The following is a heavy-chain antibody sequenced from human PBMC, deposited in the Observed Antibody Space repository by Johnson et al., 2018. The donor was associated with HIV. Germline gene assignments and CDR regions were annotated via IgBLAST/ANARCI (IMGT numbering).Heavy chain of an antibody. CDR1: GFTVNSNY. V-gene: IGHV3-53*01. CDR3: ARDPCTGASCLPGAFDI. Sequence: EQLVESGGGLIQPGGSLRLSCAASGFTVNSNYMGWVRQAPGKGLEWVSVLYSGGSTYYTDSVKGRFTISRDNSKNTLYLQMNSLRAEDTAVYFCARDPCTGASCLPGAFDIWGQGTLVTVSS. CDR2: LYSGGST. J-gene: IGHJ3*02. D-gene: IGHD2-15*01.